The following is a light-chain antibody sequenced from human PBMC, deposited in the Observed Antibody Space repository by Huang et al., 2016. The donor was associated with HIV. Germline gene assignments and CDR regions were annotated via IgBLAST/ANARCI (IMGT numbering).Light chain of an antibody. V-gene: IGKV3-11*01. CDR2: NAS. Sequence: EIVLTQSPATLSLSPGERVALSCRASQNIKNDLSWYQKRPGQAPRLLISNASNRATVIPARFCGSGSGTDFTLTISSLEPEDFVVYFCQQRTNWPPGYTFGQGTKL. CDR1: QNIKND. J-gene: IGKJ2*01. CDR3: QQRTNWPPGYT.